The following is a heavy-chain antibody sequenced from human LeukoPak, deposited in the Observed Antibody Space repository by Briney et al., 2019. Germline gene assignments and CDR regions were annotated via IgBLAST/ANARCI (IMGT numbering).Heavy chain of an antibody. CDR2: IKKKADGGTT. CDR3: TTGSS. CDR1: GFTFSSYS. J-gene: IGHJ5*02. Sequence: PGGSLRLSCAASGFTFSSYSMNWVRQAPGKGLEWVGRIKKKADGGTTDYAAPVKGRFTMSRDDSKNILYLQMNSLKTEDTAVYHCTTGSSLGQGTLVTVSS. V-gene: IGHV3-15*01.